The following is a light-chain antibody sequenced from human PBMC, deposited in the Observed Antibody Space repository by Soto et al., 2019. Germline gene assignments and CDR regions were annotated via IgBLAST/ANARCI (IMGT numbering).Light chain of an antibody. Sequence: QSVVTQPPSASGTPGQRVTISCSGTSSNIGDNAVNWYQQLPGTAPKLLIYTNNRRPSGVPDRFSGSKSGTSASLAISGLQSEDEGDYYCGAWDDSLNGVIFGGGTKLPVL. CDR2: TNN. CDR1: SSNIGDNA. V-gene: IGLV1-44*01. CDR3: GAWDDSLNGVI. J-gene: IGLJ2*01.